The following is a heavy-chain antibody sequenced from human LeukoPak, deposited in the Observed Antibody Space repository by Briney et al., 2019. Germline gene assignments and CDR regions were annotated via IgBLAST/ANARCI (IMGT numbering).Heavy chain of an antibody. CDR1: GGSISSYY. V-gene: IGHV4-59*01. J-gene: IGHJ5*02. CDR2: IYYSGST. D-gene: IGHD6-19*01. Sequence: SETLSLTCTGSGGSISSYYWSWIRQPPGKGLEWIGYIYYSGSTNYNPSLKSRVTISVDTSKNQFSLKLSSVTAADTAVYYCARDRIAVAGDNWFDPWGQGTLVTVSS. CDR3: ARDRIAVAGDNWFDP.